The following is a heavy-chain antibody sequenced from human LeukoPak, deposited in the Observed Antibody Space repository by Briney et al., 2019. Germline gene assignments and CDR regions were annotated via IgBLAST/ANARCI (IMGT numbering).Heavy chain of an antibody. CDR2: INHSGST. CDR1: GGSFSGYY. CDR3: ASPRQRGGELLTPPDY. J-gene: IGHJ4*02. D-gene: IGHD1-26*01. Sequence: SETLSLTCAVYGGSFSGYYWSWIRQPPGKGLEWIGEINHSGSTNYNPSLKSRVTISVDTSKNQFSLKLSSVTAADTAVYYCASPRQRGGELLTPPDYWGQGTLVTVSS. V-gene: IGHV4-34*01.